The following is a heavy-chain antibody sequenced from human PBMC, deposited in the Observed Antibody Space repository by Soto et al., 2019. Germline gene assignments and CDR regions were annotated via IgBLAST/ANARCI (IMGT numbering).Heavy chain of an antibody. Sequence: PSETLSLTCTVSGGSISSGGYYWSWIRQHPGKGLEWIGYIYYSGSTYYNPSLKSRVTISVDTSKNQFSLKLSSVTAADTAVYYCARRDVGATVGFYGMDVWGQGTTVTVSS. CDR3: ARRDVGATVGFYGMDV. CDR1: GGSISSGGYY. V-gene: IGHV4-31*03. CDR2: IYYSGST. J-gene: IGHJ6*02. D-gene: IGHD1-26*01.